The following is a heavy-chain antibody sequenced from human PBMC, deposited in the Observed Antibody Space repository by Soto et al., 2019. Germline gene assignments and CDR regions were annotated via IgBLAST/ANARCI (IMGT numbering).Heavy chain of an antibody. D-gene: IGHD5-12*01. Sequence: EVQLVESGGGLVQPGRSLRLSCAASGFTFDDYAMHWVRQAPGKGLEWVSGISWNSGSIGYADSVKGRFTISRDSAKNSLYLQMNSLRAEDTALYYCAKGGYSGYDFFDYWGQGTLVTVSS. CDR2: ISWNSGSI. J-gene: IGHJ4*02. V-gene: IGHV3-9*01. CDR1: GFTFDDYA. CDR3: AKGGYSGYDFFDY.